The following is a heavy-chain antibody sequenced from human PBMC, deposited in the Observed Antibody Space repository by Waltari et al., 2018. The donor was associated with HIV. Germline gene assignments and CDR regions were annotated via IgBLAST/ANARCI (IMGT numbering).Heavy chain of an antibody. J-gene: IGHJ4*02. V-gene: IGHV4-34*01. D-gene: IGHD2-2*02. CDR2: INHSGST. CDR3: ARGPYGYCSSTSCYRGVDY. Sequence: QVQLQQWGAGLLKPSETLSLTCAVYGGSFSGSYWSLIRQPPGKGLEWIGEINHSGSTNYNPSLKSRVTISVDTSKNQFSLKLSSVTAADTAVYYCARGPYGYCSSTSCYRGVDYWGQGTLVTVSS. CDR1: GGSFSGSY.